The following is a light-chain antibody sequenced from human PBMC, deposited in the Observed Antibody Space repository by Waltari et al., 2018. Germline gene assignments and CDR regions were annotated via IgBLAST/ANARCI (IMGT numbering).Light chain of an antibody. V-gene: IGKV3-11*01. CDR2: DSS. CDR3: QHRSKWPPLT. Sequence: EIVLTQSPATLSLSTGERATLSCRASQSVGNFLAWYQLKPGQPPRLLIYDSSSRATGIPPRFSGSGSGTDFTLTISSLEPEDFAVYYCQHRSKWPPLTFGGGTKVEIK. J-gene: IGKJ4*01. CDR1: QSVGNF.